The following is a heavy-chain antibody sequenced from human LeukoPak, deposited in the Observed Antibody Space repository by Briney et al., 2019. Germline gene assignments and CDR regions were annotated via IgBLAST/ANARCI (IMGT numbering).Heavy chain of an antibody. V-gene: IGHV3-23*01. CDR2: ISGSGGST. Sequence: GGSLRLCCAASGFTFSSYAMSWVRQAPGKGLEWVSAISGSGGSTYYADSVKGRFTISRDNSKNTLYLQMNSLRAEDTAVYYCAKYGVSRHYYDSSGYETNWYFDLWGRGTLVTVSS. D-gene: IGHD3-22*01. J-gene: IGHJ2*01. CDR3: AKYGVSRHYYDSSGYETNWYFDL. CDR1: GFTFSSYA.